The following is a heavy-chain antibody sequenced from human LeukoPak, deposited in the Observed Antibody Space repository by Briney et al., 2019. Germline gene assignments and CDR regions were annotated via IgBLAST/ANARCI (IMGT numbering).Heavy chain of an antibody. CDR3: ARGSVGYYDPLI. CDR2: ISSNGGST. J-gene: IGHJ4*02. Sequence: GGSLRLSCAASGFTFSSYAMHWVRQAPGKGLEYVSAISSNGGSTYYANSVKGRFTISRDNSKYTLYLQMGSLRAEDMAVYYCARGSVGYYDPLIWGQGTLVTVSS. V-gene: IGHV3-64*01. D-gene: IGHD3-16*01. CDR1: GFTFSSYA.